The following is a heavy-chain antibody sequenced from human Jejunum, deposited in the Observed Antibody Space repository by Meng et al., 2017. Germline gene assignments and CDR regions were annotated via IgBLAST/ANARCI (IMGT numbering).Heavy chain of an antibody. CDR2: STNKANSYIT. J-gene: IGHJ4*02. CDR3: ARLKGNYGD. D-gene: IGHD4-17*01. CDR1: GFTFSDHY. Sequence: VQLVESGGGLVQPGGSLRLSCAAPGFTFSDHYMDWVRQAPGKGLGWVGRSTNKANSYITEYAASVKGRFTISRDDSKDSLYLQMNSLKTEDTAVYYCARLKGNYGDWGQGTLVTVPS. V-gene: IGHV3-72*01.